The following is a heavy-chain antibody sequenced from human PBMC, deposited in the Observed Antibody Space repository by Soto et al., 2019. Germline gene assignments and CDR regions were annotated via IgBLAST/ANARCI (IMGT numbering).Heavy chain of an antibody. CDR3: ARDDFDSSDYTTNWFDP. V-gene: IGHV4-34*01. J-gene: IGHJ5*02. Sequence: SETLSLTCAVYGGSFSGYYWTWIRQPPGTGLEWIGEINHSGSTNYNPSLKSRVAISVDTSKNQFSLKLTSVTAADTALYYCARDDFDSSDYTTNWFDPWGQGALVTVS. D-gene: IGHD3-22*01. CDR1: GGSFSGYY. CDR2: INHSGST.